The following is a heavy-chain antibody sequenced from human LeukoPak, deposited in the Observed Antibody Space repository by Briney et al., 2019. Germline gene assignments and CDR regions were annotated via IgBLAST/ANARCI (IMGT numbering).Heavy chain of an antibody. CDR3: AMVTLSSSKAPFDY. J-gene: IGHJ4*02. V-gene: IGHV3-30*02. D-gene: IGHD6-6*01. CDR2: IRYDGSNK. Sequence: PGGSLRLSCAASGFTFSSYGMHWVRQAPGKGLEWVAFIRYDGSNKYYADSVKGRFTISRDNSKNTLYLQMNSLRAEDTAVYYCAMVTLSSSKAPFDYWGQGTLVTVSS. CDR1: GFTFSSYG.